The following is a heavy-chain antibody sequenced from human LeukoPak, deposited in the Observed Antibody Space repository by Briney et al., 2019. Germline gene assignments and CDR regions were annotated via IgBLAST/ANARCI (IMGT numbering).Heavy chain of an antibody. CDR3: ARGTLYSGGYYDDN. D-gene: IGHD3-22*01. V-gene: IGHV3-64*01. CDR1: GYTFSSYA. Sequence: GGSLTLFCAASGYTFSSYAMHWVRHAPGEALEYVTAINSDGDSTHYANSEKRRFTISRDNPKNTMYLQMGRLRAEDMGVYFCARGTLYSGGYYDDNWGQGTLVTVSS. CDR2: INSDGDST. J-gene: IGHJ4*02.